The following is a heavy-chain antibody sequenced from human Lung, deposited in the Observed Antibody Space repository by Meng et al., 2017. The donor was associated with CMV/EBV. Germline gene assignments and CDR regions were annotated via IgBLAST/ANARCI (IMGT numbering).Heavy chain of an antibody. CDR2: IYHSGST. CDR3: ARSSSTVFWFDP. J-gene: IGHJ5*02. CDR1: GYSISSGYY. Sequence: SETLSLXCTVSGYSISSGYYWGWIRQPPGKGLEWIGSIYHSGSTYYNPSLKSRVTISVDTSKNQFSLKVSSVTAADTAVYHCARSSSTVFWFDPWGQGTLVXVSS. V-gene: IGHV4-38-2*02. D-gene: IGHD4-11*01.